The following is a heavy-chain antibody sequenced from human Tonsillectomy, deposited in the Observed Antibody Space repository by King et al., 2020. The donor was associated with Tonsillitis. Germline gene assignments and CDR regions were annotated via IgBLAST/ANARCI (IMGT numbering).Heavy chain of an antibody. CDR1: GFTFSSYD. CDR3: ARGRLDYFDY. CDR2: IVIAGDT. V-gene: IGHV3-13*01. Sequence: VQLVESGGGLVQPGGSLRLSCAASGFTFSSYDMHWVRQVTGKGLEWVSAIVIAGDTYYPASVKGRFTNSRENAKNSLYLQMNSLRAEDSAVYYCARGRLDYFDYWGQGTLVTVSS. J-gene: IGHJ4*02.